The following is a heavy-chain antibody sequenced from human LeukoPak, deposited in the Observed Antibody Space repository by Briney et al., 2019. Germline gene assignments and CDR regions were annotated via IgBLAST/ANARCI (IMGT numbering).Heavy chain of an antibody. V-gene: IGHV3-23*01. CDR2: VGGNGGST. CDR1: GFTFTTYA. CDR3: AKGYSGSYRSYFDY. J-gene: IGHJ4*02. D-gene: IGHD1-26*01. Sequence: GGSLRLSCAASGFTFTTYAMSWVRQAPGKGLEWVSTVGGNGGSTYYADSVKGRFTISRDNPKNTLYLQMNTLRAEDTALYYCAKGYSGSYRSYFDYWGQGSLVIVSS.